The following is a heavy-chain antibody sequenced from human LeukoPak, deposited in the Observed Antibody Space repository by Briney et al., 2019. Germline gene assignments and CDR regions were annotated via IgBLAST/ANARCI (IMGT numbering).Heavy chain of an antibody. Sequence: SETLSLTCTVSGDSISSYYWSWIRQPPGKGLEWIGYIYYSGSTNYNPSLKSRVTISVDTSKNQFSLKLSSVTAADTAVYYCATQYCSSTRCSYPFDPWGQGTLVTVSS. CDR2: IYYSGST. J-gene: IGHJ5*02. D-gene: IGHD2-2*01. V-gene: IGHV4-59*01. CDR1: GDSISSYY. CDR3: ATQYCSSTRCSYPFDP.